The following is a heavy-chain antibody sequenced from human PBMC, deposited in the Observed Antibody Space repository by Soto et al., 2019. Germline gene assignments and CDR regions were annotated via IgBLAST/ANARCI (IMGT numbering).Heavy chain of an antibody. CDR3: ARDTHSAGGWFDT. V-gene: IGHV1-69*17. Sequence: QVQLVQSGAEVKKPGSSVKVSCKASGGTSRSLSITWVRQAPGQGLEWMGGITPLFGIPNYPKKFQGRLTITADKSTGTAYLELSSLRSDDTAVYYCARDTHSAGGWFDTWGRGTLVTVSS. D-gene: IGHD2-15*01. CDR2: ITPLFGIP. J-gene: IGHJ5*02. CDR1: GGTSRSLS.